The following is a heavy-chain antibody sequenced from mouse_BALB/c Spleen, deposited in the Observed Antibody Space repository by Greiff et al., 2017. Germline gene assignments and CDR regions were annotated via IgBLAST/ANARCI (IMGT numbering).Heavy chain of an antibody. Sequence: DVHLVESGGGLVKPGGSLKLSCAASGFTFSSYTMSWVRQTPEKRLEWVATISSGGSYTYYPDSVKGRFTISRDNAKNTLYLQMSSLKSEDTAMYYCTRDKGYYGSSYGDYWGQGTTLTVSS. CDR1: GFTFSSYT. CDR2: ISSGGSYT. CDR3: TRDKGYYGSSYGDY. D-gene: IGHD1-1*01. J-gene: IGHJ2*01. V-gene: IGHV5-6-4*01.